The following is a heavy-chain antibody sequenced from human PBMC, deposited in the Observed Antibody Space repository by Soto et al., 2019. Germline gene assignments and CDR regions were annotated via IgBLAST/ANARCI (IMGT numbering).Heavy chain of an antibody. Sequence: EVQLVESGGGLVQPGGSRRLSCAASGFNFKTYAMSWVRQAPGRWLEWVSAISSSGSRTYYADSVKGRFTISRDNSKNALFLEMNSLRAEDTALYYCAKERREVVSGTGDSWGRGTLVTVSS. CDR1: GFNFKTYA. D-gene: IGHD6-19*01. CDR2: ISSSGSRT. J-gene: IGHJ4*02. V-gene: IGHV3-23*04. CDR3: AKERREVVSGTGDS.